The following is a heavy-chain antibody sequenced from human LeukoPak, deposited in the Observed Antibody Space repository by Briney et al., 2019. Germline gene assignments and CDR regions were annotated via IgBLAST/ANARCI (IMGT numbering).Heavy chain of an antibody. D-gene: IGHD2-15*01. V-gene: IGHV3-9*01. CDR3: AKDFSFAATSYYFDF. Sequence: GRSLRLSCAASGFTFDDYSMHWVRHAPGKGLEWLSGIDWNSGSIGYADSVKGRFTISRDNAKNSLYLQMNSLRADDTAFYYCAKDFSFAATSYYFDFWGWGTLVTVSS. CDR2: IDWNSGSI. CDR1: GFTFDDYS. J-gene: IGHJ4*02.